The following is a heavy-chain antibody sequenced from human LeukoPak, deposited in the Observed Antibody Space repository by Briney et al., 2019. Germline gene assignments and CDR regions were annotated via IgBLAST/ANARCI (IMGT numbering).Heavy chain of an antibody. V-gene: IGHV4-59*08. CDR2: IYYSGST. J-gene: IGHJ5*02. D-gene: IGHD2-2*01. CDR3: ARHVVEGYCSSTSCGQRGWFDP. Sequence: PSETLSLTCTVSGGSISSYYWGWIRQPPGKGLEWIGYIYYSGSTNYNPSLKSRVTISVDTSKNQFSLKLSSVTAADTAVYYCARHVVEGYCSSTSCGQRGWFDPWGQGTLVTVSS. CDR1: GGSISSYY.